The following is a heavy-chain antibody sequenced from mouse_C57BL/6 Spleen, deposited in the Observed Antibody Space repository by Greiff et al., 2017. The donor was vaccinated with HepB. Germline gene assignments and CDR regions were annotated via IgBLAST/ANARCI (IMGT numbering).Heavy chain of an antibody. CDR3: ARPLYYDYDYAMDY. V-gene: IGHV5-17*01. D-gene: IGHD2-4*01. Sequence: DVKLQESGGGLVKPGGSLKLSCAASGFTFSDYGMHWVRQAPEKGLEWVAYISSGSSTIYYADTVKGRFTISRDNAKNTLFLQMTSLRSEDTAMYYCARPLYYDYDYAMDYWGQGTSVTVSS. J-gene: IGHJ4*01. CDR1: GFTFSDYG. CDR2: ISSGSSTI.